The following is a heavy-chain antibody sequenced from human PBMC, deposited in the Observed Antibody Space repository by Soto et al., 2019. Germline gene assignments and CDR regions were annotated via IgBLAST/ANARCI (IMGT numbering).Heavy chain of an antibody. CDR1: GFTFSSYG. V-gene: IGHV3-33*01. D-gene: IGHD3-3*01. CDR3: ARDARMDFWSGSNWFDP. CDR2: IWYDGSNK. J-gene: IGHJ5*02. Sequence: PGGSLRLSCAASGFTFSSYGMHWVRQAPGKGLEWVAVIWYDGSNKYYADSVKGRFTISRDNSKNTLYLQMNSLRAEDTAVYYCARDARMDFWSGSNWFDPWGQGTLVTVSS.